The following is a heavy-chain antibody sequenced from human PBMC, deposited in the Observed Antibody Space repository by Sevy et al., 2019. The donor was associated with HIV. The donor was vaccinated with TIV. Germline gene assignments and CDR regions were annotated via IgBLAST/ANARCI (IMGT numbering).Heavy chain of an antibody. Sequence: SETLSLTCAVYGGSFSGYYWSWIRQPPGKGLEWIGEINHSGSTNYNPSLKSRVTISVDTSKNQFSLKLSSVTAADTAVYYCARGRITMVRGVKYYYYGMDVWGQGTRVTVSS. J-gene: IGHJ6*02. D-gene: IGHD3-10*01. CDR3: ARGRITMVRGVKYYYYGMDV. CDR2: INHSGST. V-gene: IGHV4-34*01. CDR1: GGSFSGYY.